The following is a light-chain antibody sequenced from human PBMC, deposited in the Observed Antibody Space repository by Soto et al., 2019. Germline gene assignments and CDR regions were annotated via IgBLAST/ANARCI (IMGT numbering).Light chain of an antibody. J-gene: IGKJ1*01. V-gene: IGKV1-39*01. Sequence: DVQMTQSPSSLSASVGDSLTLTCRASQTVTSYLNWYQQKPGKAPKLLIYAASTLQSGVPSRFSGSGSGTEFTLTIISLQPEDFATYYSQQSDRFPKTFGRGTKVEVK. CDR2: AAS. CDR1: QTVTSY. CDR3: QQSDRFPKT.